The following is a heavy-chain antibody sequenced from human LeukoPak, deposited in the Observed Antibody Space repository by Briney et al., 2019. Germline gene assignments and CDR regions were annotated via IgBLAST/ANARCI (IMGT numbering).Heavy chain of an antibody. CDR1: GGSISSCY. Sequence: SETLSLTCTVSGGSISSCYWSWIRQPPGKGLEWTGYIYYSGSTNYNPSLKSRVTISVDTSKNQFSLKLSSVTAADTAVYYCARGYSYGYPNWFDPWGQGTLVTVSS. CDR3: ARGYSYGYPNWFDP. J-gene: IGHJ5*02. CDR2: IYYSGST. D-gene: IGHD5-18*01. V-gene: IGHV4-59*01.